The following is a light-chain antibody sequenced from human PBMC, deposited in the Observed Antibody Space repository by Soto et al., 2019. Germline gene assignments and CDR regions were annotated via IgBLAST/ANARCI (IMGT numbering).Light chain of an antibody. Sequence: SYELAQATSVSVAPGQTARLTFGGNNVASKSVHWYQQKPGQAPVLVVYDDDDRTSGIPARFSGSNAGNTATLTIRRVEAGDEDDYSCQVRYGSSEHVVFGGGSKRTVL. CDR1: NVASKS. J-gene: IGLJ3*02. CDR3: QVRYGSSEHVV. V-gene: IGLV3-21*02. CDR2: DDD.